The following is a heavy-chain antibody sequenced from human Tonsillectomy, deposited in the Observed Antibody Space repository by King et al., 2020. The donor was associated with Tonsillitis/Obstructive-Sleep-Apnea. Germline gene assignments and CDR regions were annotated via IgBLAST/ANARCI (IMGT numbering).Heavy chain of an antibody. CDR2: INDSGST. V-gene: IGHV4-39*01. D-gene: IGHD4-23*01. J-gene: IGHJ2*01. CDR3: PGVRDYGGTYWYFDL. CDR1: GGSISSSSYY. Sequence: KLQESGPGLMKPSETLSLTCTVSGGSISSSSYYWGWIRQPPGKGLEWIGSINDSGSTYYTPSIKSRVTISVDTSKNQFSLKLSSVTAADTAVYYCPGVRDYGGTYWYFDLWGRGTLVTVSS.